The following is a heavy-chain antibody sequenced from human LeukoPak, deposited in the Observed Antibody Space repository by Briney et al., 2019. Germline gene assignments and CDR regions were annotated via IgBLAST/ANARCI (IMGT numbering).Heavy chain of an antibody. CDR3: ARGFGELYYYGMDV. CDR2: IYSGGST. J-gene: IGHJ6*02. CDR1: GFTVSSNY. Sequence: GGSLSLSCAASGFTVSSNYMSWVRQAPGKGLEWVSVIYSGGSTYYADSVKGRFTISRDNSKNTLYLQMNSLRAEDTAVYYCARGFGELYYYGMDVWGQGTTVTVSS. D-gene: IGHD3-10*01. V-gene: IGHV3-66*01.